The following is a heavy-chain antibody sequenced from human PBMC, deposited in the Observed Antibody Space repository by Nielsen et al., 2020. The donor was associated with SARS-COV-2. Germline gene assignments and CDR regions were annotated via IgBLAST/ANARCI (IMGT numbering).Heavy chain of an antibody. Sequence: GESLKISCAASGFTFSSYWMSWVRQAPGKGLEWVANIKQDGSEKYYVDSVKGRFTISRDNAKNSLYLQMNSLRDEDTAVYYCARDPPKYSSSSEGDFDYWGQGTLVTVSS. V-gene: IGHV3-7*01. CDR2: IKQDGSEK. D-gene: IGHD6-6*01. CDR3: ARDPPKYSSSSEGDFDY. J-gene: IGHJ4*02. CDR1: GFTFSSYW.